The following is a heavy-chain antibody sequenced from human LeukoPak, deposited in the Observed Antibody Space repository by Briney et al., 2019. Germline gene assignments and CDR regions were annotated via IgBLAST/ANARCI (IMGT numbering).Heavy chain of an antibody. CDR3: ARGLGEGYPDH. Sequence: SETLSLTCAVHGGSFSGFYWTWMRQPPGKGLEWIGENTHDGRTSYNPSFKSRATISVDTSNFQFSLKQSSVTAADTAVYFCARGLGEGYPDHWGQGTLVTVSS. V-gene: IGHV4-34*01. D-gene: IGHD5-24*01. J-gene: IGHJ4*02. CDR2: NTHDGRT. CDR1: GGSFSGFY.